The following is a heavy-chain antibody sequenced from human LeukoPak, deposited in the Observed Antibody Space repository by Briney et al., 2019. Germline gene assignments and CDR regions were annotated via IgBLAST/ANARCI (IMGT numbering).Heavy chain of an antibody. CDR1: GFTFNRNW. CDR3: ARDVGKGYFDY. J-gene: IGHJ4*02. V-gene: IGHV3-7*04. CDR2: IKEDGSVK. Sequence: GGSQRLSCAASGFTFNRNWMSWLRQAPGKGLEWVANIKEDGSVKNYEDSVKGRFTISRDNAANSVSLLLNSLRAEDPAVYYCARDVGKGYFDYWGQGTLVTVSS.